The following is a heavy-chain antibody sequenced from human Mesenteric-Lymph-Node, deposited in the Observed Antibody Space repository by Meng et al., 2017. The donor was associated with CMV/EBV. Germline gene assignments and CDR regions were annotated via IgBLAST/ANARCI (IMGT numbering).Heavy chain of an antibody. CDR2: INPNSGGT. CDR1: GYTFTGYY. D-gene: IGHD6-13*01. J-gene: IGHJ6*02. CDR3: ARDPYSDSWYGNYYGMDV. V-gene: IGHV1-2*02. Sequence: ASVKVSCKASGYTFTGYYMHWVRQAPGQGLEWMGWINPNSGGTNYAQKFQGRVTVTRDTSISTAYMELNRLRSDDTAVYYCARDPYSDSWYGNYYGMDVWGQGTTVTVSS.